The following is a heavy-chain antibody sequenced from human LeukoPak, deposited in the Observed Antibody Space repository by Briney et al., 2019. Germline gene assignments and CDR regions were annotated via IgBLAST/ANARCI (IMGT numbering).Heavy chain of an antibody. Sequence: GGSLRLSCAVSGFTFSYYGMTWVRQAPGKGLEWVAAISGSGDRTYNADSVKGRFTISRDNSKNTLYLQMNSLRAEDTALYYCAKEGVYSGYDFPYYFDSWGQGTLVTVSS. D-gene: IGHD5-12*01. V-gene: IGHV3-23*01. CDR3: AKEGVYSGYDFPYYFDS. CDR1: GFTFSYYG. J-gene: IGHJ4*02. CDR2: ISGSGDRT.